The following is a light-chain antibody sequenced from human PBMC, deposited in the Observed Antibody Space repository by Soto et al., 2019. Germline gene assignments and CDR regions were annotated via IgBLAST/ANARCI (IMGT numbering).Light chain of an antibody. CDR1: GTDVGQYNY. J-gene: IGLJ2*01. V-gene: IGLV2-8*01. CDR3: ISYGGFNNVL. CDR2: HVS. Sequence: QSALTQPPSASGSPGQSVTISCTGAGTDVGQYNYVSWYQQHPGKAPKLLIHHVSRRPSGVPARFSGSNSGNTASLTVSGLQTEDEADYYCISYGGFNNVLFGGGTKLTVL.